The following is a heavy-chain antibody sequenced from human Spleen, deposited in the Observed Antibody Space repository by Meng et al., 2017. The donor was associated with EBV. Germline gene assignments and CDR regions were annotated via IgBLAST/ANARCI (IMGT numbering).Heavy chain of an antibody. D-gene: IGHD6-6*01. CDR3: ARGRMAARSPCFDP. V-gene: IGHV4-34*01. J-gene: IGHJ5*02. CDR2: INHSGST. CDR1: GGSFSGYF. Sequence: QVKLQQGGAGLLKPSETLSLTCTVYGGSFSGYFWSYIRQSPGKGLEWIGEINHSGSTSYNPSLQSRVTMSVDSSKNQFSLKLTSVTAADTAVYYCARGRMAARSPCFDPWGQGTLVTVSS.